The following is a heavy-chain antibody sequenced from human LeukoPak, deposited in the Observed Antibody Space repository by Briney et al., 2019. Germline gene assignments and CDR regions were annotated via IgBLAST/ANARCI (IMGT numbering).Heavy chain of an antibody. V-gene: IGHV4-30-4*01. J-gene: IGHJ4*02. CDR1: GGSISSGDYY. CDR3: ARASYDSSGSYFDY. CDR2: IYYSGST. Sequence: SETLSLTCTASGGSISSGDYYWSWIRQPPGKGLEWIGYIYYSGSTYYNPSLKSRVTISVDTSKNQSSLKLSSVTAADTAVYYCARASYDSSGSYFDYWGQGTLVTVSS. D-gene: IGHD3-22*01.